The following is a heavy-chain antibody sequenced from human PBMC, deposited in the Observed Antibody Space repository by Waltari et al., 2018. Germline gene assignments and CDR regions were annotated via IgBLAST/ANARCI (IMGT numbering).Heavy chain of an antibody. J-gene: IGHJ4*02. CDR2: INPSGGST. Sequence: QVQLVQSGAEVKKPGASVKVSCKASGYTFTSYYMQWVRQDPGQGLEWMGMINPSGGSTIYAQKFQVRVTMTRDTSTSTVYMELSSLRSEDTAVYSCARVRNLAWDYWGQGTLVTVSS. CDR1: GYTFTSYY. CDR3: ARVRNLAWDY. D-gene: IGHD1-1*01. V-gene: IGHV1-46*03.